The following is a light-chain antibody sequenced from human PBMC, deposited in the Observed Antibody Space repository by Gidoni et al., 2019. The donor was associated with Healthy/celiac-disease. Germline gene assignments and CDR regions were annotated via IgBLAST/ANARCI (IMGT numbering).Light chain of an antibody. CDR1: QSISSY. Sequence: DNQMTQPPSSPSASVGDRVTITCRASQSISSYLNWYQQKPGKAPKLLIYAASSLQSGVPSRFSGSGSGTDFTLTISSLQPEDFATYYCQQSYSTPYTFGQGTKLEIK. CDR3: QQSYSTPYT. CDR2: AAS. V-gene: IGKV1-39*01. J-gene: IGKJ2*01.